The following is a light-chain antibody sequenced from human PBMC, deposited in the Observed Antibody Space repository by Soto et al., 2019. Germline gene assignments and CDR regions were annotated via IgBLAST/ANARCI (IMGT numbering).Light chain of an antibody. CDR2: TSS. CDR3: QQSYITPYT. CDR1: QSISSY. V-gene: IGKV1-39*01. J-gene: IGKJ2*01. Sequence: DIQMTQSPSSLSVSVGDRVTITCRASQSISSYLNWYQQKPGKAPTLLIYTSSDLQSGVSSRFSGSGSGTDFTLTISSLQPEDFATYYCQQSYITPYTFGQGTKLEIK.